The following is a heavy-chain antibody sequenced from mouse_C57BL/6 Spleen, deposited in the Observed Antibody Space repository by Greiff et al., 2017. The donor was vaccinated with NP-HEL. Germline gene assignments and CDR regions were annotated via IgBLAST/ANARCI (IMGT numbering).Heavy chain of an antibody. CDR1: GYTFTDYE. V-gene: IGHV1-15*01. J-gene: IGHJ2*01. CDR2: IDPETGGT. D-gene: IGHD2-4*01. Sequence: QVQLQQSGAELVRPGASVTLSCKASGYTFTDYEMHWVKQTPVHGLEWIGAIDPETGGTAYNQKFKGKAILTADKSSSTAYMELRSLTSEDSAVYYCTRNYDYDRNFDYWGQGTTLTVSS. CDR3: TRNYDYDRNFDY.